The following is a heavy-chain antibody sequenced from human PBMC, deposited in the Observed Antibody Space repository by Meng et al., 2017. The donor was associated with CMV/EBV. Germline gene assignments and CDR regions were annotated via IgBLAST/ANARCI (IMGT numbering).Heavy chain of an antibody. D-gene: IGHD2-2*01. J-gene: IGHJ5*02. V-gene: IGHV4-34*01. CDR1: RSFRGSS. Sequence: RSFRGSSWGSIRQPPGRGLGWIGAINHRGTTTSSPSLENRVTISVDTSKNQFSLKLSSVTAADTAVYYCARRVGRVVPAAIHWFDPWGQGTLVTVSS. CDR2: INHRGTT. CDR3: ARRVGRVVPAAIHWFDP.